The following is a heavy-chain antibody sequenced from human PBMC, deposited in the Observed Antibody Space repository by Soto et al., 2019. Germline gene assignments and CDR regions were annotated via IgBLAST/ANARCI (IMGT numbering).Heavy chain of an antibody. CDR2: IYYSGST. CDR3: ARHFEMTTVTTGIDY. Sequence: PSETLSLTCTVSGGSISSYYWSWIRQPPGKGLEWIGYIYYSGSTNYNPSLKSRVTVSVDTSKNQFSLKLSSVTAADTAVYYCARHFEMTTVTTGIDYWGQGTLVTVSS. D-gene: IGHD4-17*01. J-gene: IGHJ4*02. CDR1: GGSISSYY. V-gene: IGHV4-59*08.